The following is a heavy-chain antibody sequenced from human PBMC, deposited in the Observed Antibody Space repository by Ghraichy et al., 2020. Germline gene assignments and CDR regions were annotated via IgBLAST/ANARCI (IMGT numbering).Heavy chain of an antibody. Sequence: SQTLSLTCAISGDSVSSNSAAWNWIRQSPSRGLEWLGRTYYRSKWYNDYAVSVKSRITINPDTSKNQFSLQLNSVTPEDTAVYYCARDRRYEKSYYYYGMDVWGQGTTDTVSS. CDR3: ARDRRYEKSYYYYGMDV. J-gene: IGHJ6*02. D-gene: IGHD1-14*01. CDR1: GDSVSSNSAA. V-gene: IGHV6-1*01. CDR2: TYYRSKWYN.